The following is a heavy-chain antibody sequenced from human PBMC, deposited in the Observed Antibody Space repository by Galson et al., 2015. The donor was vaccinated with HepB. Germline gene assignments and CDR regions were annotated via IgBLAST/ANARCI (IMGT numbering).Heavy chain of an antibody. CDR1: SGSISISDYY. V-gene: IGHV4-39*07. CDR2: IYYTGNS. D-gene: IGHD3-3*01. J-gene: IGHJ5*02. CDR3: ASEIGRQLAFGRGSLES. Sequence: VTLSLPCTVSSGSISISDYYWGWIRQPPGKGLEWIGTIYYTGNSDYNSSLKSRVTIAVDTSKNQFSLKLTSVTAADTAVYYCASEIGRQLAFGRGSLESWGQGTLVTVSS.